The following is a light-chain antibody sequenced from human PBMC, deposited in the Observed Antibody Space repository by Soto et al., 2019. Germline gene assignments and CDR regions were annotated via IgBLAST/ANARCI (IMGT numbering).Light chain of an antibody. Sequence: DIQMTQAPSTLSASVGDRVTITCRASQSISSWLAWYQQKPGKAPKLLIYAASSLRSGVPSRFSGSGSGTDFALTINSLEPEDFATYYCQQSYSTSWTFGQGTKVDIK. V-gene: IGKV1-39*01. CDR2: AAS. CDR1: QSISSW. CDR3: QQSYSTSWT. J-gene: IGKJ1*01.